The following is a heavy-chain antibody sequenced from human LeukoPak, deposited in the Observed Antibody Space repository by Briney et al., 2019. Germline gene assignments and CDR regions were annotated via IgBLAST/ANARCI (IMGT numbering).Heavy chain of an antibody. Sequence: GGSLRLSCAASGFTFSSYGMSWVRQAPGKGLEWVSAISGSGGSTYYADSVKGRFTISRDNSKNTLYLQMNSLRAEDTAVYYCARDPYSGAYGNTYYYYMDVWGKGTTVTISS. CDR2: ISGSGGST. CDR3: ARDPYSGAYGNTYYYYMDV. V-gene: IGHV3-23*01. D-gene: IGHD1-26*01. CDR1: GFTFSSYG. J-gene: IGHJ6*03.